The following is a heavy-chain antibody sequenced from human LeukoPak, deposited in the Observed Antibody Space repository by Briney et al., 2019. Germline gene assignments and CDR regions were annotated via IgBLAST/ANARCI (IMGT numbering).Heavy chain of an antibody. CDR2: ISAYNGNT. Sequence: GASVKVSCKASGYTFTSYGISWVRPAPGQGLEWMGWISAYNGNTNYAQRFQGRVTITTDESTSTAYMELSSLRSEDTAVYYCARENPIVGATGFDYWGQGTLVTVSS. V-gene: IGHV1-18*01. CDR3: ARENPIVGATGFDY. D-gene: IGHD1-26*01. CDR1: GYTFTSYG. J-gene: IGHJ4*02.